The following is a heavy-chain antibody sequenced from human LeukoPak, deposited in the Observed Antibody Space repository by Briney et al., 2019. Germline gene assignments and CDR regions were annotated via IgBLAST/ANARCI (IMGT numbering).Heavy chain of an antibody. CDR2: MNPNSGNT. V-gene: IGHV1-8*01. D-gene: IGHD6-19*01. CDR1: GYTFTSYD. J-gene: IGHJ6*02. CDR3: ARSRVQYSSGWYIGYYYYYGMDV. Sequence: ASVKVSCKASGYTFTSYDINWVRQATGQGLEWMGWMNPNSGNTGYAQKFQGRVTMTRNTSISTAYMELSSLRSEDTAVYYCARSRVQYSSGWYIGYYYYYGMDVWGQGTTVTVSS.